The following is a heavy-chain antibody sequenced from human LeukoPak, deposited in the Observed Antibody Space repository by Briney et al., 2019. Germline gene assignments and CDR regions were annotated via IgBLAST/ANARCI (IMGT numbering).Heavy chain of an antibody. CDR1: GYTFTSYY. J-gene: IGHJ5*02. V-gene: IGHV1-46*01. D-gene: IGHD1-20*01. CDR3: ARSSPLRYNWNDVFLPDL. Sequence: GASVKVSCKASGYTFTSYYMHWVRQAPGQGLEWMGIINPSGGSTSYAQKFQGRVTMTRDMSMSTVYMELSSLRSEDTAVYYCARSSPLRYNWNDVFLPDLWGQGTLVTVSS. CDR2: INPSGGST.